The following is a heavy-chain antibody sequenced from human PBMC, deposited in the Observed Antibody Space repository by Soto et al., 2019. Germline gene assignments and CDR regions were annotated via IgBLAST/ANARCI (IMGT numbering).Heavy chain of an antibody. Sequence: QVQLVESGGGVVQPGRSLRLSCAASGFTFSSYALHWVRQAPGKGLEWVALIWYGGSNKYYADSVKGRFTISRDNSKNTLYLQMNGLRAEDTAVYYYARSFYGDYDYYGMDVWGQGTTVTVSS. CDR3: ARSFYGDYDYYGMDV. V-gene: IGHV3-33*01. CDR2: IWYGGSNK. D-gene: IGHD4-17*01. CDR1: GFTFSSYA. J-gene: IGHJ6*02.